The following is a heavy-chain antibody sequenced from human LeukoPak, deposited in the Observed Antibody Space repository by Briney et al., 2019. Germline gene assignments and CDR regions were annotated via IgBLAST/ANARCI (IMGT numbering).Heavy chain of an antibody. CDR3: AKDSSYWELLIDY. J-gene: IGHJ4*02. V-gene: IGHV3-9*01. Sequence: GGSLRLSCAASGFTFDDYATHWVRQAPGKGLEWVSGISWNSGSIGYADSVKGRFTISRDNAKNSLYLQMNSLRAEDTALYYCAKDSSYWELLIDYWGQGTLVTVSS. CDR1: GFTFDDYA. CDR2: ISWNSGSI. D-gene: IGHD1-26*01.